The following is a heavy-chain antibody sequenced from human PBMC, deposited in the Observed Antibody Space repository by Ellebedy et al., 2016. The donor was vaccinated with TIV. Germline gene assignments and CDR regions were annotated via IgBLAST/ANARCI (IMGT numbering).Heavy chain of an antibody. D-gene: IGHD1-26*01. CDR2: IYYAGNT. CDR3: ARRTDSGSYYDYFNH. CDR1: GGSISSSTYY. V-gene: IGHV4-39*01. J-gene: IGHJ4*02. Sequence: SETLSLTCTVSGGSISSSTYYWGWIRQPPGKGLEWIGTIYYAGNTYYNPSLKSRVTISVDTSKNQFSLKLSSVTAADTAIYYCARRTDSGSYYDYFNHWGQGTLVTVSS.